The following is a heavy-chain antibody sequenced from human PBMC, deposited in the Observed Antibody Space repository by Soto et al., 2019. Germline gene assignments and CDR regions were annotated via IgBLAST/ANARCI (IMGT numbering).Heavy chain of an antibody. V-gene: IGHV2-70*13. J-gene: IGHJ6*02. CDR3: ARIPAAAGADYYHYYGMEV. Sequence: SGPTLVNPTQTLTLTCTFSGFSLSTSGMCVGWIRQPPGKALAWLALIDWDDDKYYSTSLKTRLTISKDTSKNQVVLQMTNMYPVEPATYYCARIPAAAGADYYHYYGMEVWGQGPTVTVSS. CDR1: GFSLSTSGMC. D-gene: IGHD6-13*01. CDR2: IDWDDDK.